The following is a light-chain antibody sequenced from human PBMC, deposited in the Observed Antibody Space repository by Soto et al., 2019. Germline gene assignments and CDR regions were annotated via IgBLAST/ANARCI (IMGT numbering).Light chain of an antibody. CDR1: QSVSSN. J-gene: IGKJ1*01. CDR2: GAS. Sequence: EIVMTQSPATLSVSPGERATLSCRASQSVSSNLAWYQQKPGQAPRPLIFGASNRVTVIPPRFSGSGPGTEFTLTISSLQSEDFADYFCQQYNNRPPRGRTFGQGTKVEIK. V-gene: IGKV3-15*01. CDR3: QQYNNRPPRGRT.